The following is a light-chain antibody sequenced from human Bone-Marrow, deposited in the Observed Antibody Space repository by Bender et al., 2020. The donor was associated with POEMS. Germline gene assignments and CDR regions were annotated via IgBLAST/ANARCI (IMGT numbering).Light chain of an antibody. Sequence: SYVVTQPPSVSVAPGQTARITCGGNNIGSKNVHWYQQKPGQAPVVVVYNDRDRPSGIPERFSGSNSGNTATLTISRVEAGDEADYYCQVWDDSSDHILFGGGTKLTVL. CDR2: NDR. CDR1: NIGSKN. J-gene: IGLJ2*01. V-gene: IGLV3-21*02. CDR3: QVWDDSSDHIL.